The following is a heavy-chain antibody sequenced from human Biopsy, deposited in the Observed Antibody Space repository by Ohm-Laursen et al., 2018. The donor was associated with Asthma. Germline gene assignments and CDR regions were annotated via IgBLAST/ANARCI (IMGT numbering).Heavy chain of an antibody. CDR2: IYYSGRT. Sequence: GTLSLTWIVSGDAMSTSGSYWGWIRQSPGKGLEWIGSIYYSGRTYYNPSLESRVTISADTSKNHFSLKVTFVTAADTAVYYCARAVSSSSYWYFDLWGRGDLVTVSS. J-gene: IGHJ2*01. CDR3: ARAVSSSSYWYFDL. V-gene: IGHV4-39*02. D-gene: IGHD6-6*01. CDR1: GDAMSTSGSY.